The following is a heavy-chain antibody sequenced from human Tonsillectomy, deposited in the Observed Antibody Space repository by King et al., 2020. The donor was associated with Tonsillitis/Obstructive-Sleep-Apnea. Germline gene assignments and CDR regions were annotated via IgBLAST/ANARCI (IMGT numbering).Heavy chain of an antibody. D-gene: IGHD2-2*01. V-gene: IGHV5-10-1*01. Sequence: QLVQSGAEVKKPGESLRISCKGSGYSFTSYWISWVRQMPGKGLEWMGRIDPSDSYTNYSPSFQGHVTISADKSISTAYLQWSSLKASDTAMYYCARQGGPAAMFFWFDPWGQGTLVTVSS. J-gene: IGHJ5*02. CDR3: ARQGGPAAMFFWFDP. CDR2: IDPSDSYT. CDR1: GYSFTSYW.